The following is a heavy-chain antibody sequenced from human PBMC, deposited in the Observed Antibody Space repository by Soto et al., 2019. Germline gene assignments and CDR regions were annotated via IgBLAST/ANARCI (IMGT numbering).Heavy chain of an antibody. J-gene: IGHJ6*02. CDR2: INSDGSST. V-gene: IGHV3-74*01. CDR1: GFTFSSYW. Sequence: EVQLVESGGGLVQPGGSLRLSCAASGFTFSSYWMHWVRQAPGKGLVWVSRINSDGSSTSYADSVKGRFTISRDDAKNTRYLQMNSLRAEDTAVYYCARVGYWIGMDVWGQGTTVTVSS. CDR3: ARVGYWIGMDV. D-gene: IGHD5-18*01.